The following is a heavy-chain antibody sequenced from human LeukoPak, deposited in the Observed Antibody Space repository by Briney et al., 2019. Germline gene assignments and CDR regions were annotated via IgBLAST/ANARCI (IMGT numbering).Heavy chain of an antibody. V-gene: IGHV3-7*01. Sequence: GGSLRLSCAASGFTFSSYGMHWVRQAPGKGLEWVANIKQDGSEKYYVDSVKGRFTISRDNAKNTLYLQINSLRAEDTAVYYCARGSSGPDIWGQGTMVTASS. D-gene: IGHD1-26*01. CDR3: ARGSSGPDI. CDR2: IKQDGSEK. J-gene: IGHJ3*02. CDR1: GFTFSSYG.